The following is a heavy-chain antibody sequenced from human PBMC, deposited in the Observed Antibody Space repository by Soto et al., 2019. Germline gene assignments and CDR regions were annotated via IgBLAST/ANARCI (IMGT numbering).Heavy chain of an antibody. D-gene: IGHD6-13*01. Sequence: EVQLLESGGGLVQPGGSLRLSCVASGFTFSIYAMSWVRQAPGKGLEWVSAISGSGGTIYYADSVKGRFTISRENSRDTLYLQMNSLRTEDTAVYYCAKESRDRSNWYGVDYWGQGTLVTVSS. V-gene: IGHV3-23*01. CDR3: AKESRDRSNWYGVDY. J-gene: IGHJ4*02. CDR2: ISGSGGTI. CDR1: GFTFSIYA.